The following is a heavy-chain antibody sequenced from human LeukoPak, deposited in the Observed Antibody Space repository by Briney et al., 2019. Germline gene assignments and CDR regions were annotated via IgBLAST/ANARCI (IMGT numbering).Heavy chain of an antibody. CDR2: ISSGSGYI. J-gene: IGHJ6*03. V-gene: IGHV3-21*01. CDR1: GFTFSSYG. Sequence: PGGSLRLSCAASGFTFSSYGMHWVRQAPGKGMEWVSSISSGSGYIYYADSVKGRFTISRDNAKNSLYLQMNSLRAEDTAVYYCARGKRYDSSGYYYLNYYMDVWGKGTTVTISS. D-gene: IGHD3-22*01. CDR3: ARGKRYDSSGYYYLNYYMDV.